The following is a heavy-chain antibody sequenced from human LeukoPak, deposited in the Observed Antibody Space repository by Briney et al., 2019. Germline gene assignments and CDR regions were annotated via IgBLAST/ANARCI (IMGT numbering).Heavy chain of an antibody. J-gene: IGHJ4*02. Sequence: SGGPLRLSCAASGFRFDTYRVHWVPQAPGKGLEWVAYIRYDGSTTYHADSVRGRFTISRDNSKNTLYVEMNSLRAEDTAVFYCAKKGGNYDYFDYWGQGNLVTVSS. V-gene: IGHV3-30*02. CDR3: AKKGGNYDYFDY. D-gene: IGHD3-3*01. CDR2: IRYDGSTT. CDR1: GFRFDTYR.